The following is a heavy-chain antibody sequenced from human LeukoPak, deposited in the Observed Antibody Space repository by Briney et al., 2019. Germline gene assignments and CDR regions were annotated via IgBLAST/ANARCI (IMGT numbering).Heavy chain of an antibody. CDR2: IYYSGST. Sequence: SETLSLTCTVSGGSISSGGYYWSWIRQHPGKGLEWIGYIYYSGSTHYNPSLKSRVTISADTSKNQFSLKLSSVTAADTAVYYCARDRDDYSNYRTDYYYGMDVWGQGTTVTVSS. CDR1: GGSISSGGYY. CDR3: ARDRDDYSNYRTDYYYGMDV. V-gene: IGHV4-31*03. J-gene: IGHJ6*02. D-gene: IGHD4-11*01.